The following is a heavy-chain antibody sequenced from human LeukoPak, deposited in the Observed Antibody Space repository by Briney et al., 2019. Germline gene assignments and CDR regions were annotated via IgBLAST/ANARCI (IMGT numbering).Heavy chain of an antibody. CDR3: ARSDIGGDWFDP. Sequence: LGALSLTRTVSGYSTSSGYYWSWIRQPPGKGLEWIGYIYYSGSTNYNPSLKSRVTISVDTSKNQFSLKLSSVTAADTAVYYCARSDIGGDWFDPWGQGTLVTVSS. J-gene: IGHJ5*02. CDR2: IYYSGST. V-gene: IGHV4-61*01. D-gene: IGHD2-15*01. CDR1: GYSTSSGYY.